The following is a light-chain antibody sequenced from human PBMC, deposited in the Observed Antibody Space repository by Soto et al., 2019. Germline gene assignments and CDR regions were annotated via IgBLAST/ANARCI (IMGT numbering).Light chain of an antibody. CDR3: QQYNGYRWT. CDR2: KAP. J-gene: IGKJ1*01. Sequence: DIQMTQSPSTLSASVGDRVTITCRASQSISDWLAWYQQKPGKAPKILIYKAPSLESGVPSRFSGSGSGTKFTLTISSLQPDEFATYYCQQYNGYRWTFGQAAKVDIK. V-gene: IGKV1-5*03. CDR1: QSISDW.